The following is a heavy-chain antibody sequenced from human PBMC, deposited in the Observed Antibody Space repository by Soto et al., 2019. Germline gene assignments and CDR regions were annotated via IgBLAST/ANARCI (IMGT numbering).Heavy chain of an antibody. J-gene: IGHJ5*02. CDR2: IYPGDSDA. Sequence: PGESLKISCKGSGYDFASYWIGWVRQMPGKGLEYMAIIYPGDSDAKYSPSFQGHVSISADKSANSTSLQWRSLRASDSAMYFCARQGWTLTTKNQFDIWGQGTLVTVSS. V-gene: IGHV5-51*01. CDR3: ARQGWTLTTKNQFDI. D-gene: IGHD4-17*01. CDR1: GYDFASYW.